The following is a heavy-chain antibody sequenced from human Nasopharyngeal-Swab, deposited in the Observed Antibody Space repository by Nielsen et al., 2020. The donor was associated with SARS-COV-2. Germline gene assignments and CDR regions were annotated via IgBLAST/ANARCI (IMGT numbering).Heavy chain of an antibody. CDR3: ARGATIFGVVAYGMDV. Sequence: GSLRLSCAVSGGSISSSNWWSWVRQPPGKGLEWIGEIYHSGSTYYNPSLKSRVTISVDKSKNQFSLKLSSVTAADTAVYYCARGATIFGVVAYGMDVWGQGTTVTVSS. V-gene: IGHV4-4*02. CDR1: GGSISSSNW. D-gene: IGHD3-3*01. J-gene: IGHJ6*02. CDR2: IYHSGST.